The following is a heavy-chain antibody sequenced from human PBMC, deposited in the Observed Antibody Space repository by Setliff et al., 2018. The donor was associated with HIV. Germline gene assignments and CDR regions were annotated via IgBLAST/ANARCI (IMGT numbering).Heavy chain of an antibody. CDR2: MNRDGREK. J-gene: IGHJ4*02. Sequence: GGSLRLSCAASGFTFSSSWMTWVRQAPGRGLEYVAGMNRDGREKLYADSVKGRFSISRDNAKNSLYLQMNSLTAEDTAVYYCARDVSWRVRTYIDYWGQGALVTVS. D-gene: IGHD3-3*01. V-gene: IGHV3-7*01. CDR3: ARDVSWRVRTYIDY. CDR1: GFTFSSSW.